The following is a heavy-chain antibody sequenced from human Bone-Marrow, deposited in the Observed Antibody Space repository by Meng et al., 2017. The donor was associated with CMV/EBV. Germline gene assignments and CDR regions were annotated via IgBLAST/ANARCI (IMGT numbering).Heavy chain of an antibody. CDR2: IYYSGST. J-gene: IGHJ4*02. CDR3: ARVYGDYGAYFDY. D-gene: IGHD4-17*01. Sequence: ESLKISCTVSGGSISSSSYYWGWIRQPPGRGLEWIGSIYYSGSTYYNPSLKSRVIMSVDTSKNQFSLKVTSVTAADTAVYFCARVYGDYGAYFDYWGQGTLVTVSS. V-gene: IGHV4-39*07. CDR1: GGSISSSSYY.